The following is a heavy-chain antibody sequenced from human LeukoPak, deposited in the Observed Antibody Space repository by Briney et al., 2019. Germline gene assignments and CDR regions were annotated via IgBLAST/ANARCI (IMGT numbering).Heavy chain of an antibody. CDR2: IIPLSATA. CDR3: TSVRLSDILTAHYFMGYFDY. J-gene: IGHJ4*02. Sequence: SVKVSCKASGGTFTSHAISWVRQAPGQGLEWMGGIIPLSATANYAQKFQGRVTLTADKSTSTAYMELSSLRSEDTAVYYCTSVRLSDILTAHYFMGYFDYWGQGTLVTVSS. D-gene: IGHD3-9*01. CDR1: GGTFTSHA. V-gene: IGHV1-69*06.